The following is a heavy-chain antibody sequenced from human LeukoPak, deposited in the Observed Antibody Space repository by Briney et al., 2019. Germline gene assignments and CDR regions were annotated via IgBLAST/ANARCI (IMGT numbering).Heavy chain of an antibody. Sequence: SSETLSLTCAVYGGSFSGYYWSWIRQPPGKGLEWIGEINHSGSTNYNPSLKSRVTISVDTSKNQFSLKLSSVTAADTAVYYCASEEVPSAFDIWGQGTMVTVSS. CDR1: GGSFSGYY. V-gene: IGHV4-34*01. CDR2: INHSGST. CDR3: ASEEVPSAFDI. J-gene: IGHJ3*02.